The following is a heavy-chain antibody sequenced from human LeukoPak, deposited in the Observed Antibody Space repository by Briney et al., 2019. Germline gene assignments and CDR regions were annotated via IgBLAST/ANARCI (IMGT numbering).Heavy chain of an antibody. Sequence: KPSETLSLTCTVSGYSISSGYYWGWIRQPPGKGLEWIGSIYHSGSTYYNPSLKSRVTISVDTSKNQFSLKLSSVTAADTAVYYCASLGRAYYFDYWGQGTLVTVSS. CDR2: IYHSGST. CDR1: GYSISSGYY. CDR3: ASLGRAYYFDY. J-gene: IGHJ4*02. V-gene: IGHV4-38-2*02.